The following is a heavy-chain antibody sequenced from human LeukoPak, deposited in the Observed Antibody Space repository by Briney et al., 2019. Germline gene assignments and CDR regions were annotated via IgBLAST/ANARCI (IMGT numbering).Heavy chain of an antibody. CDR3: ARDYYDNRGYYYVGS. D-gene: IGHD3-22*01. CDR2: IKQDGSAK. Sequence: PGGSLRLSCAACGFSFSDYWMSWVRQAPGKGLEWVANIKQDGSAKNYADSVKGRFTIYRDNARTSVFLQMNSLRAEDTAVYYCARDYYDNRGYYYVGSWGQGTLVTVSS. CDR1: GFSFSDYW. V-gene: IGHV3-7*01. J-gene: IGHJ5*02.